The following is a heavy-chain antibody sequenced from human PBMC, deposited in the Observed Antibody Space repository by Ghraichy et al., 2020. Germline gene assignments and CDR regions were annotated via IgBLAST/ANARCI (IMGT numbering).Heavy chain of an antibody. CDR3: ARDREYYDFWSGYSNYYYYYGMDV. Sequence: GGSLRLSCAASGFTFSSYWMSWVRQAPGKGLEWVANIKQDGSEKYYVDSVKGRFTISRDNAKNSLYLQMNSLRAEDTAVYYCARDREYYDFWSGYSNYYYYYGMDVWGQGTTVTVSS. J-gene: IGHJ6*02. V-gene: IGHV3-7*01. CDR1: GFTFSSYW. CDR2: IKQDGSEK. D-gene: IGHD3-3*01.